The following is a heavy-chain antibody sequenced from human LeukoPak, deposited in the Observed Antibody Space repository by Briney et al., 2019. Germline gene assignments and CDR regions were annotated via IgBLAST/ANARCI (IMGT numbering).Heavy chain of an antibody. V-gene: IGHV4-61*02. CDR2: IYTSGST. CDR3: AREGPMVRGPYDY. D-gene: IGHD3-10*01. Sequence: PSQTLSLTCTVSGGSIRSGSYYWSWIRQPAGKGLEWIGRIYTSGSTNYNPSLKSRVTISVDTSKNQFSLKLSSVTAADTAVYYCAREGPMVRGPYDYWGQGTLVTVSS. J-gene: IGHJ4*02. CDR1: GGSIRSGSYY.